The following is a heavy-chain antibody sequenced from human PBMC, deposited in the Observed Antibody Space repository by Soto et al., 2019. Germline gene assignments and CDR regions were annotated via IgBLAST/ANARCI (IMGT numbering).Heavy chain of an antibody. V-gene: IGHV1-24*01. D-gene: IGHD3-3*01. CDR1: GYTLTELS. CDR2: FDPEDGET. CDR3: ATGPPTYDRADY. J-gene: IGHJ4*02. Sequence: ASVKVSCKVSGYTLTELSMHWVRQAPGEGLEWMGGFDPEDGETIYAQKFQGRVTMTEDTSTDTAYMELSSLRSEDTAVYYCATGPPTYDRADYWGQGTLVTVSS.